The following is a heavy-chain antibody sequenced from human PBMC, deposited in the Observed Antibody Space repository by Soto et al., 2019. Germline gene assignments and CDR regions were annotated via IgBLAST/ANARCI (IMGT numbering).Heavy chain of an antibody. Sequence: SVKVSCKASGYTFTSYAIHWVRQAPGQRLEWMGGIIPIFGTANYAQKFQGRVTITADESTSTAYMELSSLRSEDAAVYYCATHLSYCTNGVCYTGIAAAGTSFDYWGQGTLVTVSS. CDR2: IIPIFGTA. D-gene: IGHD2-8*01. J-gene: IGHJ4*02. CDR3: ATHLSYCTNGVCYTGIAAAGTSFDY. CDR1: GYTFTSYA. V-gene: IGHV1-69*13.